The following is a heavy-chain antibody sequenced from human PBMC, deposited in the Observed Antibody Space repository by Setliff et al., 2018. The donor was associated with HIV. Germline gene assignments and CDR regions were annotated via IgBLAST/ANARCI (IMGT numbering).Heavy chain of an antibody. D-gene: IGHD3-10*01. J-gene: IGHJ6*02. CDR1: GFRVTDTY. CDR3: ARKLRPGHGVDV. V-gene: IGHV3-66*01. CDR2: IYKAGKT. Sequence: GGSLRLSCGASGFRVTDTYMAWVRQAPGKGLEWVTLIYKAGKTYHADFVKGRFTISRDNAKGSASLQMNSLRAEDTAIYFCARKLRPGHGVDVWGQGTTVTVSS.